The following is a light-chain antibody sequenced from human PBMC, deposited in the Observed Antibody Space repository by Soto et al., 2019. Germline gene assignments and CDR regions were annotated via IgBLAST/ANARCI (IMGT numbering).Light chain of an antibody. CDR3: CSYAGTNNVI. Sequence: QSALTQPASVSGSPGQSITISCPGTSSDVGSHNLVSWYQQHPGKAPKLLIYEGSRRPSGVSNRFSGSKSGNMASLTISGLQAEDEADYYCCSYAGTNNVIFGGGTQLTVL. V-gene: IGLV2-23*01. J-gene: IGLJ2*01. CDR2: EGS. CDR1: SSDVGSHNL.